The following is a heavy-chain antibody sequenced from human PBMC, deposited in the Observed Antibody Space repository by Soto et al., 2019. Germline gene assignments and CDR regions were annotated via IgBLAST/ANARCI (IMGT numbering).Heavy chain of an antibody. V-gene: IGHV3-48*01. Sequence: GVLRLSCAASGFTFSSYGMNWVRQAPGKGLEWVSYIGIGSSTKYYADSVKGRFTISRDNAKNSLYLQMNSLRAEDTAVYYCARVKLYYNDISGSPLNAFDVRGQGTMVTVSS. CDR3: ARVKLYYNDISGSPLNAFDV. CDR2: IGIGSSTK. CDR1: GFTFSSYG. D-gene: IGHD3-22*01. J-gene: IGHJ3*01.